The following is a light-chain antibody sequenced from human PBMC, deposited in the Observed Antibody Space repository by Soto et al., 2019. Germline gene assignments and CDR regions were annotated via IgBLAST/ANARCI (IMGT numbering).Light chain of an antibody. CDR2: DAS. J-gene: IGKJ1*01. CDR3: QPSYSRP. V-gene: IGKV1-5*02. Sequence: GYSVTIICRASQSISSWLAWYQQKPGKAPKLLIYDASSLESGVPSRFSGSGSGTEFTLTISSLQPDDFATYYCQPSYSRPFGQGTKAAIK. CDR1: QSISSW.